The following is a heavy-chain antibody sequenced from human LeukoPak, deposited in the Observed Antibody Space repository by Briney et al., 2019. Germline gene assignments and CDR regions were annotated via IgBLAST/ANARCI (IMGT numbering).Heavy chain of an antibody. Sequence: GGSLRLSCAASGFTFSSYSMNWVRQAPGKGLEWVSAISGSGGSTYYADSVKGRFTISRDNSKNTLYLQMNSLRAEDTAVYYCAKCAHCSGGSCYSYYFDYWGQGTLVTVSS. J-gene: IGHJ4*02. CDR2: ISGSGGST. CDR3: AKCAHCSGGSCYSYYFDY. CDR1: GFTFSSYS. D-gene: IGHD2-15*01. V-gene: IGHV3-23*01.